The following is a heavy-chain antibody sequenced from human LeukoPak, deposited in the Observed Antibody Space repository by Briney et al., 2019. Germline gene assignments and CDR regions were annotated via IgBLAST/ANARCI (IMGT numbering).Heavy chain of an antibody. V-gene: IGHV4-39*01. Sequence: SETLSLTCTVSGGSISSSSYYWGWIRQPPGKGLEWIGSIYYSGSTYYNPSLKSRVTISVDTSKNQFSLKLSSVTAADTAVYYCARLGDYYDSSGTWGQGTLVTVSS. D-gene: IGHD3-22*01. CDR3: ARLGDYYDSSGT. CDR1: GGSISSSSYY. CDR2: IYYSGST. J-gene: IGHJ5*02.